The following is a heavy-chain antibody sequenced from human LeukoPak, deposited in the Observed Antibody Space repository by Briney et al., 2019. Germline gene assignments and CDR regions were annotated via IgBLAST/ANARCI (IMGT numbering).Heavy chain of an antibody. J-gene: IGHJ4*02. V-gene: IGHV4-59*12. CDR3: ARGAIAAAGFFDY. D-gene: IGHD6-13*01. Sequence: SETLSLTCSVSDGSINSYYWNWIRRPPGKGLEWIGYIYYNGNTNYSPSLKSRVTMSVDTSKNLFSLKVSSVTAADTAVYYCARGAIAAAGFFDYWGQGTLVTVSS. CDR2: IYYNGNT. CDR1: DGSINSYY.